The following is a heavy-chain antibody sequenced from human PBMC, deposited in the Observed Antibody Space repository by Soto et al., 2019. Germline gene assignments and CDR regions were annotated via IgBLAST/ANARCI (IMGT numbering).Heavy chain of an antibody. CDR2: ISGSGVSK. J-gene: IGHJ5*02. CDR1: GFTFSSYS. D-gene: IGHD2-2*01. V-gene: IGHV3-23*01. Sequence: GGSLRLSCAASGFTFSSYSISWVRQAPWKGLEWVSAISGSGVSKYYADSVKGRFTISKDNSKNALYLQMNSLSAEDTAVYYCAKIEPRYCSSTSCYWGRGAFDPCGQGTLVTVSS. CDR3: AKIEPRYCSSTSCYWGRGAFDP.